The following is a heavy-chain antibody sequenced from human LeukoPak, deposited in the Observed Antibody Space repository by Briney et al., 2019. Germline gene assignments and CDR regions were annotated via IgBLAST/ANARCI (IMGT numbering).Heavy chain of an antibody. CDR1: GFTFGDYA. D-gene: IGHD6-13*01. J-gene: IGHJ4*02. CDR3: AKDAGIALGYYFDY. V-gene: IGHV3-30*02. CDR2: IRYDGSNK. Sequence: GGSLRLSCTASGFTFGDYAMGWVRQAPGKGLEWVAFIRYDGSNKYYVDSVKGRFTISRDNSKNTLYLQMNSLRAEDTAVYYCAKDAGIALGYYFDYWGQGTLVTVSS.